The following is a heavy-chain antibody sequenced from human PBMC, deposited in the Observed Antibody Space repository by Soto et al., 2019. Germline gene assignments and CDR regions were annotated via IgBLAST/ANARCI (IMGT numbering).Heavy chain of an antibody. J-gene: IGHJ6*02. CDR1: GYTFTSYA. CDR3: TRHDSNYDFWSGSPPRYGMDV. Sequence: ASVKVSCKASGYTFTSYAMPWVRQASGKGLEWVGRIRRKANSYATAYAASVKGRFTISRDDSKNTAYLQMNSLKTEDTAVYYCTRHDSNYDFWSGSPPRYGMDVWGQGTTVTVSS. CDR2: IRRKANSYAT. V-gene: IGHV3-73*01. D-gene: IGHD3-3*01.